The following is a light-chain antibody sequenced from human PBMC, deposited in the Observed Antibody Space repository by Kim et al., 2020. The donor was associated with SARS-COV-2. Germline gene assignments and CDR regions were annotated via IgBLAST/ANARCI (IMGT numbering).Light chain of an antibody. CDR3: QQYDNWPPYT. Sequence: IVLTQSPGTLSVSPGERATLSCRASQSFNSNLAWYQQKPGQAPRLLIYGASTRATDIPDRFSGSGSGTEFTLIISNLHSEDIAVYYCQQYDNWPPYTFGQGTKLEI. CDR1: QSFNSN. V-gene: IGKV3-15*01. CDR2: GAS. J-gene: IGKJ2*01.